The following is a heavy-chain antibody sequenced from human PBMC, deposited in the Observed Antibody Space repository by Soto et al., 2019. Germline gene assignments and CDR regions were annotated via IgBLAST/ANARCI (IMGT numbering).Heavy chain of an antibody. D-gene: IGHD1-26*01. Sequence: SETLSLTCTVSGGSISSGGYYWSWIRQHPGKGLEWIGYIYYSGSTYYNPSLKSRVTISVDTSKNQFSLKLSSVTAADTAVYYCARDSGPWLPIDYWGQGTLVPVSS. J-gene: IGHJ4*02. CDR1: GGSISSGGYY. CDR3: ARDSGPWLPIDY. V-gene: IGHV4-31*03. CDR2: IYYSGST.